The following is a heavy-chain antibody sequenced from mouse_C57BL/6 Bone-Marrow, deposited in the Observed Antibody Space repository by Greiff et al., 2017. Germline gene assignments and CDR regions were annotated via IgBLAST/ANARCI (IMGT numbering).Heavy chain of an antibody. CDR2: IRSKSNNYAT. J-gene: IGHJ3*01. Sequence: EVKLLESGGGLVQPKGSLKLSCAASGFSFNTYAMNWVRQAPGKGLEWVDRIRSKSNNYATYYADSVKDRFTISRDDSESMLYLQMNNLKTEDTAMYYCVSPPWFAYWGQGTLVTVSA. CDR3: VSPPWFAY. CDR1: GFSFNTYA. V-gene: IGHV10-1*01.